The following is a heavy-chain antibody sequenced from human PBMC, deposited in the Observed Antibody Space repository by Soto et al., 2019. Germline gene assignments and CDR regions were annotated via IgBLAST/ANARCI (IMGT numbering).Heavy chain of an antibody. J-gene: IGHJ4*02. CDR2: IYTSGST. V-gene: IGHV4-4*07. CDR3: ARGAPLWFGELSYYFDY. CDR1: GGSISSYY. Sequence: SETLSLTCTVSGGSISSYYWSWIRQPAGKGLEWIGRIYTSGSTNYNPSLKSRVTMSVDTSKNQFSLKLSSVTAADTAVYYCARGAPLWFGELSYYFDYWGQGTLVTVSS. D-gene: IGHD3-10*01.